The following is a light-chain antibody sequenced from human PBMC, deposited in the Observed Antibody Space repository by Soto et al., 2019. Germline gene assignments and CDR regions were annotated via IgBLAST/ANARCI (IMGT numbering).Light chain of an antibody. CDR1: SSDVGGYNY. Sequence: QSALTQPASVSGSPGQSITISCTGTSSDVGGYNYVSWYQQHPGKAPKLMIYDVSSRPSGDSYRFSGSKSGNTASLTISGLQAEDEADYYCSSYTSSNTRYVFGTGTKVTVL. CDR3: SSYTSSNTRYV. V-gene: IGLV2-14*03. CDR2: DVS. J-gene: IGLJ1*01.